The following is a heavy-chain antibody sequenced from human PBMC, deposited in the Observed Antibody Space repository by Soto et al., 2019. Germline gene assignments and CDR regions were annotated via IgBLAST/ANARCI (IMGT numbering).Heavy chain of an antibody. CDR1: GFTFSNYG. Sequence: QVQLVESGGGVVKPGRSLRLSCAASGFTFSNYGMHWVRQAPGKGPEWVTIMSYDGNNKFYADSVKGRFTISRDNSKNTLYLQMDSLRAEDTAVYYCAKDVYCGTTGCLRNIVQYWGQGTLVTVSS. CDR3: AKDVYCGTTGCLRNIVQY. J-gene: IGHJ4*02. CDR2: MSYDGNNK. D-gene: IGHD2-2*01. V-gene: IGHV3-30*18.